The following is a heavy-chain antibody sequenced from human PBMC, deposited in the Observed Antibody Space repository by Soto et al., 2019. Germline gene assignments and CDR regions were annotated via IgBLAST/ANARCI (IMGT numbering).Heavy chain of an antibody. V-gene: IGHV3-23*01. CDR1: GFTFNSYA. J-gene: IGHJ5*02. Sequence: EVQLLESGGGLVQPGGSLRLSCAASGFTFNSYAMSWVRQAPGRGLEWVSAISGSGGSTYYADSVKGRFTISRDNSKNALYLLINSLRAEDTAVYYCAKMWQQLDFKYNCFDPWGQGTLVTVSS. D-gene: IGHD6-13*01. CDR2: ISGSGGST. CDR3: AKMWQQLDFKYNCFDP.